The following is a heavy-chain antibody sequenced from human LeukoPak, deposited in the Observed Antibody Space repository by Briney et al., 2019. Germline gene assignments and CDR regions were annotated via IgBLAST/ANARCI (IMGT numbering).Heavy chain of an antibody. D-gene: IGHD5/OR15-5a*01. CDR2: ISSNGGST. CDR3: ARGPPLSTTGPYYYYYYMDV. J-gene: IGHJ6*03. CDR1: GFTFSSYA. Sequence: GESLRLSCAASGFTFSSYAMHWVRQAPGKGLEYVSAISSNGGSTYYANSVKGRFTISRDNSKNTLYLQMGSLRAEDMAVYYCARGPPLSTTGPYYYYYYMDVWGKGTTVTVSS. V-gene: IGHV3-64*01.